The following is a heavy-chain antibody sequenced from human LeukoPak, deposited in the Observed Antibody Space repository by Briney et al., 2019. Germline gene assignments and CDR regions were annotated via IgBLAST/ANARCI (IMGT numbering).Heavy chain of an antibody. Sequence: PSETLSLTCTVSGGSISSCYWSWIRQPPGKGLEWIGYIYYSGSTNYNPSLKSRVTISVDTSKNQFSLKLSSVTAADTAVYYCARVGHDGSGSSAYYYYYYMDVWGKGTTVTVSS. J-gene: IGHJ6*03. D-gene: IGHD3-10*01. CDR2: IYYSGST. CDR3: ARVGHDGSGSSAYYYYYYMDV. V-gene: IGHV4-59*01. CDR1: GGSISSCY.